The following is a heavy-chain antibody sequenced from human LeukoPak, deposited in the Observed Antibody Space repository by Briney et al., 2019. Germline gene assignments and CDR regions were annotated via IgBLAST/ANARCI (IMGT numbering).Heavy chain of an antibody. CDR3: ARDSLPLWFGESFPFDY. V-gene: IGHV3-21*01. CDR1: GFTFSSYS. Sequence: PGGSLRLSCAASGFTFSSYSMNWVRQAPGKGLEWVSSISSSSSYRYYADTVKGRFTISKENAKNSINLHMNSLRAKAPAVYYCARDSLPLWFGESFPFDYWGQGTLVTVSS. D-gene: IGHD3-10*01. J-gene: IGHJ4*02. CDR2: ISSSSSYR.